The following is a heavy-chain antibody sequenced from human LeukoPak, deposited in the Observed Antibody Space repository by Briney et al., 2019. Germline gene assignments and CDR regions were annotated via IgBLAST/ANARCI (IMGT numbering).Heavy chain of an antibody. D-gene: IGHD6-19*01. CDR3: ARESVAGNAFDI. CDR2: ITISGSTT. V-gene: IGHV3-11*01. J-gene: IGHJ3*02. CDR1: GFTSSDYN. Sequence: PVGTLRLSCAASGFTSSDYNMSSIPHTPRKRLERVSYITISGSTTYYTDPVKGRFTTSRANAKNSLYLQMNSLRAEDTAVYYCARESVAGNAFDIWGQGTTVTVSS.